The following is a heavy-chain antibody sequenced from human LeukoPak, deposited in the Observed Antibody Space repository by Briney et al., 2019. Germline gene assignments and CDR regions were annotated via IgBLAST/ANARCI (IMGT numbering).Heavy chain of an antibody. CDR3: ARTGRDSSWYIDES. CDR2: ISSSSSYI. J-gene: IGHJ4*02. D-gene: IGHD6-13*01. Sequence: PGGSLRLSCAASGFTIRSYSMNWVRQAPGKGLEWVSSISSSSSYIYYADSVKGRFTISRDNAKNSLYLQMNSLRAEDAALYYCARTGRDSSWYIDESWGQGTLVTVSS. CDR1: GFTIRSYS. V-gene: IGHV3-21*01.